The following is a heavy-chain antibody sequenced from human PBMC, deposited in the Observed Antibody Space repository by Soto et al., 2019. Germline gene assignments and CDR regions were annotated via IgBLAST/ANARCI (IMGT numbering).Heavy chain of an antibody. Sequence: QVQLQESGPGLVKPSQTLSLTRTVSGGSISSGGYYWSWIRQHPGKGLEWIGYIYYSGSTYYNPSLKSRVTISVDTSKNQFSLKLSSVTAADTAVYYCARTPYGSGSNWFDPWGQGTLVTVSS. J-gene: IGHJ5*02. CDR1: GGSISSGGYY. V-gene: IGHV4-31*03. CDR3: ARTPYGSGSNWFDP. CDR2: IYYSGST. D-gene: IGHD3-10*01.